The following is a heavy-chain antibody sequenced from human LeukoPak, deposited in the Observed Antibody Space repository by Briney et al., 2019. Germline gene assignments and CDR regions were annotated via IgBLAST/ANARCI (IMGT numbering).Heavy chain of an antibody. CDR2: IGTSGANT. J-gene: IGHJ4*02. CDR1: GFTFNNYG. V-gene: IGHV3-23*01. CDR3: AKKSGDHFHFDY. Sequence: GGSLRLSCAASGFTFNNYGMGWVRQTPGKGLEWVATIGTSGANTYHADSVKGRFTISRDNSKSTLYLQMNSLRAEDTAAYHCAKKSGDHFHFDYWGQGTLVTVSS. D-gene: IGHD2-21*01.